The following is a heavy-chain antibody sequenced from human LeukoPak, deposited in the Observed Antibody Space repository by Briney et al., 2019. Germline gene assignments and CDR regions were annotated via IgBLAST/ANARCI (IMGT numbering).Heavy chain of an antibody. Sequence: GGSLRLSCAASGFTFSSYSMNWVRQAPGKGLEWVSSISSSSSYIYYADSVKGRFTISRDNAKNSLYLQMNSLRAEDTAVYYCARERSGYERVPDYYYYGMDVWGKGTTVTVSS. J-gene: IGHJ6*04. CDR1: GFTFSSYS. D-gene: IGHD5-12*01. CDR3: ARERSGYERVPDYYYYGMDV. CDR2: ISSSSSYI. V-gene: IGHV3-21*01.